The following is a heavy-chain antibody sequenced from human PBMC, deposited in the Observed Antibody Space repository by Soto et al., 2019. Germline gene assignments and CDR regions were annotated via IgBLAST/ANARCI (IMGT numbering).Heavy chain of an antibody. J-gene: IGHJ4*02. CDR1: GDRFTSYW. V-gene: IGHV5-51*01. Sequence: PGESLKISCKGSGDRFTSYWIGWVRQMPGKGLEWMGITYPGDSDTRYSPSFQGQVTISADKSISTAYLQWSSLKASDTAMYYCARRPPGEYYFDYWGEGTVVTLSS. CDR2: TYPGDSDT. CDR3: ARRPPGEYYFDY.